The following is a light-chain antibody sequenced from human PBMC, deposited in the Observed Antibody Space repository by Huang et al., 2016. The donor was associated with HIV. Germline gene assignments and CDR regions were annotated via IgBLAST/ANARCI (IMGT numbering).Light chain of an antibody. Sequence: DIQVTQSPSSLSASVGDRVTVTCRTSRGISDSLVWYQQKPGRAPKLLVYAGSRLESGVPSRFSGSGGGADFTLTINNLQPEDFATYYCQQYYGTPYTFGQGTKVEIK. V-gene: IGKV1-NL1*01. CDR3: QQYYGTPYT. CDR1: RGISDS. J-gene: IGKJ2*01. CDR2: AGS.